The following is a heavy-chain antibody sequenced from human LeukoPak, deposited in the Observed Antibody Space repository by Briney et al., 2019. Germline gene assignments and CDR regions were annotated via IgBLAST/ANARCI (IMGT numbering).Heavy chain of an antibody. CDR1: GFTFRNDW. V-gene: IGHV3-7*01. CDR3: ACEHS. CDR2: INQDGSDK. Sequence: GGSLRLSCIASGFTFRNDWMTWVRQAPGRGLEWVASINQDGSDKYYVDSVKGRFDISRDNAKNSLYLQMNSLRADDMAVYFCACEHSWGQGTPVTVSS. J-gene: IGHJ4*02.